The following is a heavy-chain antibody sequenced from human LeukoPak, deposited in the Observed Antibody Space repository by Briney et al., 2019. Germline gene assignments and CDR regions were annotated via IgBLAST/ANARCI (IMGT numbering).Heavy chain of an antibody. J-gene: IGHJ6*02. D-gene: IGHD2-21*02. CDR2: ISSNGGST. Sequence: PGGSLRLSCAASGFTLNSYAMYWVRQAPGKGLEYVSAISSNGGSTYYANSVKGRFTISRDNSKNTLCLQMGSLRAEDMAVYYCARVTTYCGGDCYYYYGMDVWGQGTTVTVSS. CDR1: GFTLNSYA. V-gene: IGHV3-64*01. CDR3: ARVTTYCGGDCYYYYGMDV.